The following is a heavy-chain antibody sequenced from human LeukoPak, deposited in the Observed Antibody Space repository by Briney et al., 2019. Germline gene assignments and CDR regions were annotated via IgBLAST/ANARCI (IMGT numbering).Heavy chain of an antibody. D-gene: IGHD3-22*01. CDR3: ARAPGTMIVVDY. CDR2: TSFDGSDN. V-gene: IGHV3-30*04. CDR1: GFTFSSYA. J-gene: IGHJ4*02. Sequence: GRSLRLSCAASGFTFSSYAMHWVRQAPGKGLKWVAVTSFDGSDNYYADSVKGRFTISRDNPKNTLYLQMNSLRPDDTAVYYCARAPGTMIVVDYWGQGTLVTVSS.